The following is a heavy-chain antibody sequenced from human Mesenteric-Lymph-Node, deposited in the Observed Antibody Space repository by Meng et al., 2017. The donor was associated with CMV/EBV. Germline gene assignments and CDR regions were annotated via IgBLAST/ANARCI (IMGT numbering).Heavy chain of an antibody. V-gene: IGHV4-34*01. CDR3: ARGSWGSRRYFDL. Sequence: CAVYGGSFSGYYWNWIRLPPGKGLEWIGEINHSGSTNYNPSLKSRVTISIDTSKNQLSLKLSSVTAADTADYYCARGSWGSRRYFDLWGRGTLVTVSS. D-gene: IGHD6-13*01. CDR1: GGSFSGYY. CDR2: INHSGST. J-gene: IGHJ2*01.